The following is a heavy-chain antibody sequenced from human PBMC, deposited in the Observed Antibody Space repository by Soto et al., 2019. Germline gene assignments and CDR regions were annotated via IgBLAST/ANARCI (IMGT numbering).Heavy chain of an antibody. V-gene: IGHV4-30-2*06. CDR2: TYQSGSA. J-gene: IGHJ6*02. Sequence: SETLSLTCTVSGGSISSGGYSWTWIRQSPGKGLEWIGYTYQSGSAYYNPSLKSRFTISVDRSKSQFSLNLTSVTAADTAVYYCARAYYGMDVWGQGTTVTVSS. CDR3: ARAYYGMDV. CDR1: GGSISSGGYS.